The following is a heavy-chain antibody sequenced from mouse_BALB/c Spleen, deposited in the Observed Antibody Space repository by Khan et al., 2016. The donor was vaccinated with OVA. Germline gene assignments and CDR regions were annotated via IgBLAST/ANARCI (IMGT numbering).Heavy chain of an antibody. Sequence: EVQLQESGPSLVQPSQTLSLTCSVTGDSITSGYWSWIRKFPGNKLEYMGYMIYSGYTYYNPSLKSRISITRHTSKNQYYVQLNSVTTEDTATYXCARSTYRYAFAYWGQGTLVTVSA. D-gene: IGHD2-14*01. V-gene: IGHV3-8*02. CDR2: MIYSGYT. CDR1: GDSITSGY. CDR3: ARSTYRYAFAY. J-gene: IGHJ3*01.